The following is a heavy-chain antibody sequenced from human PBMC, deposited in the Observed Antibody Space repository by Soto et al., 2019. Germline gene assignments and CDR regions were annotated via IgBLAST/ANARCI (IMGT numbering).Heavy chain of an antibody. CDR1: GFTFSSYN. CDR3: ARSIVVVPGSQNWFDP. Sequence: EVQLVESGGGLVKPGGSLRLSCAASGFTFSSYNMNWVRQAPGKGLEWVSSISSSSAYIHYADSVKGRFTISRDNARNXLYLQMSSLRAEDTAVYYCARSIVVVPGSQNWFDPWGQGTLVTVSS. V-gene: IGHV3-21*01. J-gene: IGHJ5*02. CDR2: ISSSSAYI. D-gene: IGHD2-21*02.